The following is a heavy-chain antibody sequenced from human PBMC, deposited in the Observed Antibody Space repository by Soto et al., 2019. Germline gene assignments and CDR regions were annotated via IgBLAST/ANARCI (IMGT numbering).Heavy chain of an antibody. Sequence: QVQLQESGPGLVKPSETLSLTCTVSGGSISNYYWSWIRQPPGMGLEWIGYIHHSGDTNSDPSPKSRVTISIDTSKNQLSLRLSSVTAADTAVYYCARYCASAKCLDYWGQGTLVTVSS. CDR1: GGSISNYY. V-gene: IGHV4-59*01. J-gene: IGHJ4*02. CDR2: IHHSGDT. CDR3: ARYCASAKCLDY. D-gene: IGHD2-2*01.